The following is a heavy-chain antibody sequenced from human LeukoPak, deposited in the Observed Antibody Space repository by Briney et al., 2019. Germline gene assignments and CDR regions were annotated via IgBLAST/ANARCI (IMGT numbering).Heavy chain of an antibody. J-gene: IGHJ5*02. CDR1: GFTFSSYW. CDR3: ARVRWPYNWFDP. CDR2: INSDGSST. D-gene: IGHD2-15*01. Sequence: GGSLRLSCAASGFTFSSYWMHWVRQAPGEGLVWVSRINSDGSSTSYADSVKGRFTIYRDNAKNTLYLQMNSLRAEDTAVYYCARVRWPYNWFDPWGQGTLVTVSS. V-gene: IGHV3-74*01.